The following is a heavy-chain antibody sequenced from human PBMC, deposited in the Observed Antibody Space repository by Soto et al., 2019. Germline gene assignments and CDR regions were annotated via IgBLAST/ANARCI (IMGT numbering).Heavy chain of an antibody. Sequence: QVQLVQSGAEVKKPGSSVKVSCKASGGTFSIYAISWVRHAPGQGLECMGGIIPIFGKATYAQKFQGRVTITADESSSTADMELSSLRSEDLAVYYSARDGGVRGVVAIGYFLDSWGQWTLDTVS. V-gene: IGHV1-69*01. CDR3: ARDGGVRGVVAIGYFLDS. CDR2: IIPIFGKA. J-gene: IGHJ4*02. D-gene: IGHD2-8*02. CDR1: GGTFSIYA.